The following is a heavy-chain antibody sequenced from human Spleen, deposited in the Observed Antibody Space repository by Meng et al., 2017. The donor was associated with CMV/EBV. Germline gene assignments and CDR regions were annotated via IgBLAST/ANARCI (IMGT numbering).Heavy chain of an antibody. Sequence: GGSLRLSCAASGFTFSIYSMTWVRQAPGKGLEWVSSISTTSSYIYHADSVKGRFTISRDNSKDTLFLQMNSLRAEDTAVYYCAKLGVRWETNDYWGQGMLVTVSS. J-gene: IGHJ4*02. CDR3: AKLGVRWETNDY. CDR2: ISTTSSYI. D-gene: IGHD1-26*01. CDR1: GFTFSIYS. V-gene: IGHV3-21*04.